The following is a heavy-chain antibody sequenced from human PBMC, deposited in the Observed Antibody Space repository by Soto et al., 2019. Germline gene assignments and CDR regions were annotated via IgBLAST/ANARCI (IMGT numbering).Heavy chain of an antibody. CDR3: ARHSFHLRITGTNPAVLDY. CDR2: IYPGDSDT. CDR1: GYSFTSYW. Sequence: GESLKISCKGSGYSFTSYWIGWVRQMPGKGLEWMGIIYPGDSDTRYSPSFQGQVTISADKSISTAYLQWSSLKASDTAMYYCARHSFHLRITGTNPAVLDYWGQGTLVTGTS. V-gene: IGHV5-51*01. J-gene: IGHJ4*02. D-gene: IGHD1-20*01.